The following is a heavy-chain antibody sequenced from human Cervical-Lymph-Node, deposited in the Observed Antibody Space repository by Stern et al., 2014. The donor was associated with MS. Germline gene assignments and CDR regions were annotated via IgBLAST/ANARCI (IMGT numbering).Heavy chain of an antibody. CDR3: ARARGTEYYYGMDV. CDR2: IIPIFGTA. J-gene: IGHJ6*02. CDR1: GGTFSSYA. D-gene: IGHD2-8*02. V-gene: IGHV1-69*01. Sequence: VQLVESGAEVKKPGSSVTVSCKASGGTFSSYAISWVRQAPGQGLEWMGGIIPIFGTANCAQKVQGRVTITADESTSTAYMELSSLRSEDTAVYYCARARGTEYYYGMDVWGQGTTVTVSS.